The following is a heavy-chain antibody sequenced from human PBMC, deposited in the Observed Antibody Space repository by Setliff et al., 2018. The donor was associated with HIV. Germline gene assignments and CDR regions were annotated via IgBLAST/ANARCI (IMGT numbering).Heavy chain of an antibody. D-gene: IGHD2-2*01. J-gene: IGHJ2*01. CDR3: ARLRVVVVPAASWYFDL. CDR2: ISSRGSTI. Sequence: GGSLRLSCGASGFIFSNAWMNWVRQAPGKGLEFISYISSRGSTIYYADSVKGRFTISRDNAKNSLYLQMNSLRAEETAVYYCARLRVVVVPAASWYFDLWGRGTLVTVSS. V-gene: IGHV3-11*04. CDR1: GFIFSNAW.